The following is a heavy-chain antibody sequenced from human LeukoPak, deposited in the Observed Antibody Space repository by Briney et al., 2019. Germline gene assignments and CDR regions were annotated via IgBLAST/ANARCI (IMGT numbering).Heavy chain of an antibody. CDR2: IIPILGIA. J-gene: IGHJ6*02. CDR3: AREIPADYGMDV. Sequence: SVKVSCKASGGTFSSYAISWVRQAPGQGLEWMGRIIPILGIANYAQKFQGRVTITADKSTSTTYMELSRLRSDDTAVYYCAREIPADYGMDVWGQGTTVIVSS. V-gene: IGHV1-69*04. D-gene: IGHD2-2*01. CDR1: GGTFSSYA.